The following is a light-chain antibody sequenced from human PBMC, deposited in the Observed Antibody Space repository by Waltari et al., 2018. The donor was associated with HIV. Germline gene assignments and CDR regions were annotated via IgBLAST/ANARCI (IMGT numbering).Light chain of an antibody. Sequence: QSALTQPPSASGSPVQSVAISCTGSSNDIATYNFVSLYQHHPGKAPKLLIYDVIRRPPGIPDRFSGTKSGYTASLTVADLQVEDEADYYCASYAEKDTFLLFGGGTKLAV. CDR1: SNDIATYNF. CDR3: ASYAEKDTFLL. CDR2: DVI. J-gene: IGLJ2*01. V-gene: IGLV2-8*01.